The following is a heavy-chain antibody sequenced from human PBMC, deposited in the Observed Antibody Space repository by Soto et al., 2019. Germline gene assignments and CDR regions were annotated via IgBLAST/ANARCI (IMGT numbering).Heavy chain of an antibody. J-gene: IGHJ4*02. CDR1: GFTVSSNY. V-gene: IGHV3-53*02. D-gene: IGHD3-10*01. CDR2: IYSGGST. Sequence: EVQLVETGGGLIQPGGSLRLSCAASGFTVSSNYMSWVRQAPGKGLEWVSVIYSGGSTYYADSVKGQFTISRDNSKNTLYLQMNSLRAEDTAVYYCASSMVRGVIGGYWGQGTLVTVSS. CDR3: ASSMVRGVIGGY.